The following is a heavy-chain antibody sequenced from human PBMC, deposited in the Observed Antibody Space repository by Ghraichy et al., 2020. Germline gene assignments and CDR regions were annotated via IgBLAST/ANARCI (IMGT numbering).Heavy chain of an antibody. J-gene: IGHJ6*02. CDR2: INYSGTT. V-gene: IGHV4-39*01. D-gene: IGHD2-8*02. CDR3: ARLAGYCSGGGCYGYYGMDV. Sequence: SETLSPTCTVSGDSISSSSYYWGWIRQPPGKGLEWIGSINYSGTTYYNPSLKSRVSISVDTSTNQFSLKLTSVTAADAAVYYCARLAGYCSGGGCYGYYGMDVWGQGTTVTVSS. CDR1: GDSISSSSYY.